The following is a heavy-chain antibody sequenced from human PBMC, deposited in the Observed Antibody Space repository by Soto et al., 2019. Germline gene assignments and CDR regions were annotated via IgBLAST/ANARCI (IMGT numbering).Heavy chain of an antibody. CDR3: ARVPTCSSTSCSDWFDP. CDR2: MNPNSGNT. J-gene: IGHJ5*02. CDR1: GYTFTSYD. D-gene: IGHD2-2*01. Sequence: ASVKVSCKASGYTFTSYDINWVRQATGQGLEWMGWMNPNSGNTGYAQKFQGRVTMTRNTSISTAYMELSSLRSEDTAVYYCARVPTCSSTSCSDWFDPWGQGTLVTVSS. V-gene: IGHV1-8*01.